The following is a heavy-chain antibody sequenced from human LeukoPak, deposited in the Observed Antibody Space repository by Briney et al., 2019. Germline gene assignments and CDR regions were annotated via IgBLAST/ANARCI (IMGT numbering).Heavy chain of an antibody. CDR3: ARIGSPVASEFYYYGMDV. V-gene: IGHV4-4*02. Sequence: GSLRLSCAASGFAFSSYSLNWVRQPPGKGLEWIGEIYHSGSTNYNPSLKSRVTISVDKSKNQFSLKLSSVTAADTAVYYCARIGSPVASEFYYYGMDVWGQGTTVTVSS. CDR1: GFAFSSYS. J-gene: IGHJ6*02. CDR2: IYHSGST. D-gene: IGHD6-19*01.